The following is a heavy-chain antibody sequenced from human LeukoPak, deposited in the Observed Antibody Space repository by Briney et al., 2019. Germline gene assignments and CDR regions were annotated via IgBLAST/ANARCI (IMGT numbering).Heavy chain of an antibody. V-gene: IGHV1-2*02. CDR2: INPNSGGT. D-gene: IGHD3-9*01. CDR3: AVQVLRYFDWARFYYYYYYMDV. Sequence: ASVKLSCKASGYTFTGYYMHWVRQAPGQGPEWMGWINPNSGGTNYTQKFQGRVTMTTDTSISTAYMELSRLRSDDTAVYYCAVQVLRYFDWARFYYYYYYMDVWGKGTTVTISS. J-gene: IGHJ6*03. CDR1: GYTFTGYY.